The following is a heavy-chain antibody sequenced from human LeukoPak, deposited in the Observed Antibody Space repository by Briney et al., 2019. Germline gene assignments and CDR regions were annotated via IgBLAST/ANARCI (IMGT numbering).Heavy chain of an antibody. CDR1: GGSISSSDW. D-gene: IGHD3-10*01. Sequence: SETLSLTCAVSGGSISSSDWWSWVRQPPGKGLEWIGEIYHSGSTFYNPSLKSRVTISVDKSKNQFSLKLSSVTAADTAIYYCASLNYHGSGSPFDYWGQGMLVTVSS. V-gene: IGHV4-4*02. J-gene: IGHJ4*02. CDR3: ASLNYHGSGSPFDY. CDR2: IYHSGST.